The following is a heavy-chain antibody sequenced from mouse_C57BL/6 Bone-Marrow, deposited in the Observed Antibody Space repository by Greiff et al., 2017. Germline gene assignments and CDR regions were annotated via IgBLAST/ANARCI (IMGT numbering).Heavy chain of an antibody. J-gene: IGHJ1*03. CDR1: GFTFSDFY. CDR2: SRNKANDYTT. Sequence: EVKLVESGGGLVQSGRSLRLSCATSGFTFSDFYMEWVRQAPGKGLEWIAASRNKANDYTTEYSASVKGRFIVSRDTSQSILYLQMNALRAEDTAIYYCARDAPPPYGYFDVWGTGTTVTVSS. V-gene: IGHV7-1*01. CDR3: ARDAPPPYGYFDV.